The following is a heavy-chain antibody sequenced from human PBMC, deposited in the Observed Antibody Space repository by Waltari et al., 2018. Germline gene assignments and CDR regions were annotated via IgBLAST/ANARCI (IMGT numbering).Heavy chain of an antibody. CDR2: INHSGST. CDR3: ARGSPGSYRDY. V-gene: IGHV4-34*01. D-gene: IGHD1-26*01. Sequence: VQLQQWGAGLLKPSETLSLTCAVYGGSFSGYYWSWIRQPPGTGLEWIGEINHSGSTNYNPSLKSRVTIAVDTSKNQFSLKLSSVTDADTAVYYCARGSPGSYRDYWGQGTLVTVSS. CDR1: GGSFSGYY. J-gene: IGHJ4*02.